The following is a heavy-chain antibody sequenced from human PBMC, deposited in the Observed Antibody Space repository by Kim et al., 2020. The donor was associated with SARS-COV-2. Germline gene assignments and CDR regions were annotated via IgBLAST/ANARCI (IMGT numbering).Heavy chain of an antibody. Sequence: NPSLKRRVTISVDTSKNQFSLKLSSVTAADTAVYYCARDGENYGDYSIDYWGQGTLVTVSS. D-gene: IGHD4-17*01. V-gene: IGHV4-39*07. CDR3: ARDGENYGDYSIDY. J-gene: IGHJ4*02.